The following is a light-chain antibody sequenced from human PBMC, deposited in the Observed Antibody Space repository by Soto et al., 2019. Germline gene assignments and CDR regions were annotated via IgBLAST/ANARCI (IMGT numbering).Light chain of an antibody. CDR2: EVT. V-gene: IGLV2-8*01. CDR1: SSDVGGYDY. J-gene: IGLJ3*02. CDR3: SSFVAGNNYWV. Sequence: QSALTQPPSASGSPGRSVTISCTGTSSDVGGYDYVSWFQQHPGKAPNLIIYEVTKRPSGVPDRFSASKSGNTASLTVSGLQAEDEADYYCSSFVAGNNYWVFGGGTKVTVL.